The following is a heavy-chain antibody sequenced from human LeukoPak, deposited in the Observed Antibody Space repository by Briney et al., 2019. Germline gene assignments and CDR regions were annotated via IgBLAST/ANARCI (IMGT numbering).Heavy chain of an antibody. J-gene: IGHJ6*02. CDR3: AKERLPYNYYYYGMDA. V-gene: IGHV3-30*18. CDR2: ISYDGSNK. Sequence: PGRSLRLSCAASGFTFSSYGMHWVRQAPGKGLEWVAVISYDGSNKYYADSVKGRFTISRDNSKNTLYLQMNSLRAEDTAVYYCAKERLPYNYYYYGMDAWGQGTTVTVSS. CDR1: GFTFSSYG.